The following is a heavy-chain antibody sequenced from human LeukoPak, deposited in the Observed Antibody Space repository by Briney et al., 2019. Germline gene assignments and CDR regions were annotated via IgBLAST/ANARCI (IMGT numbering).Heavy chain of an antibody. CDR2: IYHSGST. CDR3: ARAQRFYDFWSGYPPYYYYGMDV. CDR1: GGSISSSNW. J-gene: IGHJ6*02. V-gene: IGHV4-4*02. D-gene: IGHD3-3*01. Sequence: SETLSLTCAVSGGSISSSNWWSWVRQPPGKGLEWIGEIYHSGSTNYNPSLKSRVTISVDKSKNQFSLKLSSVTAADTAVYYCARAQRFYDFWSGYPPYYYYGMDVWGQGATVTVSS.